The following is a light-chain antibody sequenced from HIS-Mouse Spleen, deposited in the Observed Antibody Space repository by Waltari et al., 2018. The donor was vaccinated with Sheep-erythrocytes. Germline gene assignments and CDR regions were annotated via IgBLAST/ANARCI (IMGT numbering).Light chain of an antibody. J-gene: IGLJ3*02. CDR2: EGS. CDR3: CSYAGSSTPWV. V-gene: IGLV2-23*01. CDR1: SSDVGSYNL. Sequence: QSALTQPASVSGSPGQSITIPCTGTSSDVGSYNLVAWYQQHPGKAPKLMIYEGSKRHSGVSSRFTGSKSGNTTSLTISGLQAEDEADYYCCSYAGSSTPWVFGGGTKLTVL.